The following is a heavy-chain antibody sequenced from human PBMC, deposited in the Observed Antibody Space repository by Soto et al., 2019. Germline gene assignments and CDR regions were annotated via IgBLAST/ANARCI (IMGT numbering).Heavy chain of an antibody. Sequence: QVQLVESGGGVVKPGGYLRLSCAASGFTFSDYYVSWIRQAPGEGLEWIAYLGGSTYTKYADSVKGRFTISGDNAKNSLYLQMNSLRAEDTAMYYCARGSVVVTVSPPAMDFQHWGQGTPVTVSS. CDR1: GFTFSDYY. V-gene: IGHV3-11*05. CDR2: LGGSTYT. CDR3: ARGSVVVTVSPPAMDFQH. J-gene: IGHJ1*01. D-gene: IGHD2-21*02.